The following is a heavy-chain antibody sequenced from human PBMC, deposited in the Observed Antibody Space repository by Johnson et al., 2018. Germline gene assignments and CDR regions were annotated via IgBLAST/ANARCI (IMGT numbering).Heavy chain of an antibody. D-gene: IGHD3-3*01. V-gene: IGHV3-23*04. CDR2: ISGSGGST. J-gene: IGHJ6*02. Sequence: VQLVESGGGLVQPGGSXRLSCAASGFTFSSYAMSWVRQAPGKGLEWVSAISGSGGSTYYADSVKGRFTISRDNSKNTLDLQMNSLRAEDTAVYYCAKGLEDYYYYGMDVWGQGTTVTVSS. CDR3: AKGLEDYYYYGMDV. CDR1: GFTFSSYA.